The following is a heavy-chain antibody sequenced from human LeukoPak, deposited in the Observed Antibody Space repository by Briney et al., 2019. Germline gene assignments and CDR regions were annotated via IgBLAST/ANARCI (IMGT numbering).Heavy chain of an antibody. CDR1: GFTFSTCA. J-gene: IGHJ3*02. CDR3: ARGITMIVVASRVVGAFDI. V-gene: IGHV3-21*01. D-gene: IGHD3-22*01. CDR2: ISSSSSYI. Sequence: GGSLRLSCAASGFTFSTCAMNWVRQAPGKGLEWVSSISSSSSYIYYADSVKGRFTISRDNAKNSLYLQMNSLRAEDTAVYYCARGITMIVVASRVVGAFDIWGQGTMVTVSS.